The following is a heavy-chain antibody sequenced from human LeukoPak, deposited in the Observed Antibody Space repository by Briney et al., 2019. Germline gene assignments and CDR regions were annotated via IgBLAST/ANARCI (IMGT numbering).Heavy chain of an antibody. CDR2: ISGSGGST. J-gene: IGHJ6*03. D-gene: IGHD3-10*01. Sequence: GGSLRLSCAASGFTFNSDAMSWVRQSPGKGLEWVSAISGSGGSTYYADSVKGRFTISRDNSKNTLHLQMNSLRAEDTAVYYCAKDGGYYYYYMDVWGKGTTVTVSS. CDR1: GFTFNSDA. V-gene: IGHV3-23*01. CDR3: AKDGGYYYYYMDV.